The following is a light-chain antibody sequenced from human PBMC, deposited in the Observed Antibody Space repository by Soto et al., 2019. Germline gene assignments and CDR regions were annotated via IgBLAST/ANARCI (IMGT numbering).Light chain of an antibody. V-gene: IGLV2-14*01. CDR1: SSDVGGYNY. Sequence: QSALTQPASVSGSPGQSITISCTGTSSDVGGYNYVSWYQQHPGKAPKLMIYDVSNRPSGVSNRFSGSKSGNTASLTISGLQAEDEADYYCSSYTSSSPLGFGGGTKPTVL. J-gene: IGLJ2*01. CDR2: DVS. CDR3: SSYTSSSPLG.